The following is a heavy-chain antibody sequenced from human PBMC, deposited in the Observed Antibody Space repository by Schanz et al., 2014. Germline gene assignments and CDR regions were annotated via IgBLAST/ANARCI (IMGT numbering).Heavy chain of an antibody. J-gene: IGHJ3*02. V-gene: IGHV3-33*08. Sequence: QVQLVESGGGVVQPGRSRRLSCEASGFTFSSYGMHWVRQAPGKGLEWVALISYDGSSKNHADSVQGRFTISRDNSKNALYLQMDSMRAEDTAVYYCARGIITIVRGGDVGAFDIWGQGTMVTVSS. CDR2: ISYDGSSK. CDR1: GFTFSSYG. D-gene: IGHD3-10*01. CDR3: ARGIITIVRGGDVGAFDI.